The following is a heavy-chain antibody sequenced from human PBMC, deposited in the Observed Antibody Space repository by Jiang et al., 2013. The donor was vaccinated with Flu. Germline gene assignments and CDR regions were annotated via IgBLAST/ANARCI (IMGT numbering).Heavy chain of an antibody. J-gene: IGHJ6*02. Sequence: GAEVKKPGASVTVSCKASGYSFSNFAMHWVRQAPGQGLEWMGRINPNSGGTNYAQKFQGRVTMTRDTSISTAYMELSRLRSDDTAVYYCARAPGSPYYYGMDVWGQGTTVTVSS. CDR3: ARAPGSPYYYGMDV. CDR1: GYSFSNFA. V-gene: IGHV1-2*06. CDR2: INPNSGGT. D-gene: IGHD3-10*01.